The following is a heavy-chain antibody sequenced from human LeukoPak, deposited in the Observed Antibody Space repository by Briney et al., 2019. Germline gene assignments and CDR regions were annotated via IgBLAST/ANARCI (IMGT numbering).Heavy chain of an antibody. CDR2: ISSSSSYI. CDR1: GFTFSSYS. D-gene: IGHD6-13*01. CDR3: AKDATAVPGTVYMDV. V-gene: IGHV3-21*01. Sequence: GGSLRLSCAASGFTFSSYSMNWVRQAPGKGLEWVSSISSSSSYIYYADSVKGQFTISRDNAKNSLYLQMTSLRAEDTALYYCAKDATAVPGTVYMDVWGKGTTVTISS. J-gene: IGHJ6*03.